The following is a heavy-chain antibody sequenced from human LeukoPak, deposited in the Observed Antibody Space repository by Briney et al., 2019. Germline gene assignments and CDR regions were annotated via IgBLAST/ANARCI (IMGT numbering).Heavy chain of an antibody. CDR2: ISSSSSYI. V-gene: IGHV3-21*04. D-gene: IGHD3-10*01. J-gene: IGHJ4*02. CDR1: GFTFSTYS. CDR3: AKDIEWFGESPYYFDY. Sequence: GGSLRLSCEVSGFTFSTYSMNWVRQAPGKGLEWVSSISSSSSYIYYADSVKGRFTISRDNAKNSLFLQMNSLRAEDTALYYCAKDIEWFGESPYYFDYWGQGTLVTVSS.